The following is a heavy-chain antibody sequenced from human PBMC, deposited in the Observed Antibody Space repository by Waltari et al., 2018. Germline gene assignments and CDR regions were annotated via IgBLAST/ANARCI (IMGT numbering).Heavy chain of an antibody. CDR3: SKPLQFSNVFEV. J-gene: IGHJ6*02. V-gene: IGHV3-33*08. Sequence: QVELVESGGDVVQTGRSLRLSCATSGFPFREYGMHWLRQVPGKGLEWVANIWHDGSKKYYADSVKGRFTISRDNSKNTVYLQISNLRPEDTAMYFCSKPLQFSNVFEVWGQGTRVIVSS. CDR2: IWHDGSKK. D-gene: IGHD3-16*01. CDR1: GFPFREYG.